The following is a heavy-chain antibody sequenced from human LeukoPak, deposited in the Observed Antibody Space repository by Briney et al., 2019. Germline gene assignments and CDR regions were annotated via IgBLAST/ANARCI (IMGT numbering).Heavy chain of an antibody. V-gene: IGHV3-23*01. D-gene: IGHD3-10*01. J-gene: IGHJ4*02. CDR2: ISGSGGGT. Sequence: GGSLRLSCAASGFTFSSYAMSWGRQAPGKGLEWGSAISGSGGGTYYADSVKGRFTISRDNSKNTLYLQMNSLRAEDTAVYYCAKEIRLPWFGELADYWGQGTLVTVSS. CDR3: AKEIRLPWFGELADY. CDR1: GFTFSSYA.